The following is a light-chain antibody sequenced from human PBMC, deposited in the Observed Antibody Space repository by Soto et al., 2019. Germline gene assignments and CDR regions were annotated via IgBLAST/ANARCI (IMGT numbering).Light chain of an antibody. CDR2: DDR. J-gene: IGLJ2*01. CDR1: NIGDKG. CDR3: QVWDTNTDPVI. Sequence: SYVLTQPPSVSVAPGQTATITCGGDNIGDKGVQWYQQRPGQAPLLVVYDDRDRPSGIPERYSGSNSGNTAALIISRVEAGDEADYYCQVWDTNTDPVILGGGTKLTVL. V-gene: IGLV3-21*02.